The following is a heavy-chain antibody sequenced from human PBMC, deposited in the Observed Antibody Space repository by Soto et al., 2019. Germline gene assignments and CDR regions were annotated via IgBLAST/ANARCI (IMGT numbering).Heavy chain of an antibody. V-gene: IGHV4-59*01. Sequence: SETLSLTCTVSGGSISSYYWSWIRQPPGKGLEWIGYIYYSGSTNYNPSLKSRVTISVDTSKNQFSLKLSSVTAADTAVYYCARSKYSGYDSRTVYFDYWGQGTLVTVSS. D-gene: IGHD5-12*01. CDR2: IYYSGST. CDR1: GGSISSYY. J-gene: IGHJ4*02. CDR3: ARSKYSGYDSRTVYFDY.